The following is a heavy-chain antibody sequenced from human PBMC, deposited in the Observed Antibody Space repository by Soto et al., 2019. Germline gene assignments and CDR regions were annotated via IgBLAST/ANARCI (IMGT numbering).Heavy chain of an antibody. CDR3: ARDLLYCAGDCYEDVFDI. Sequence: QVQLVQSGGEVKKPGASVKVSCKASGYTFTTYGISWVRQAPGQGLEWMGWIGTYNGDTNYAQKLRGRVTMTTDTSTSTAYMELRSLRSDDTAVYYCARDLLYCAGDCYEDVFDIWGQGTMVTVSS. J-gene: IGHJ3*02. CDR2: IGTYNGDT. CDR1: GYTFTTYG. V-gene: IGHV1-18*01. D-gene: IGHD2-21*02.